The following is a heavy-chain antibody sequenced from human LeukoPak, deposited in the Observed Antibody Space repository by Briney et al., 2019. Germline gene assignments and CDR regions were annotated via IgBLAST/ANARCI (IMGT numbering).Heavy chain of an antibody. J-gene: IGHJ5*02. CDR2: INTTGGSP. D-gene: IGHD6-6*01. CDR3: ARDSRSSSLADP. V-gene: IGHV1-46*01. CDR1: GYTFTCSF. Sequence: GASVKVSCKASGYTFTCSFMHWVRQAPGQGLEWMGIINTTGGSPSIANKLQGRVTMTRDTFTNKVYMELSSLRSEDTAMYYFARDSRSSSLADPWGQGTLVTVSS.